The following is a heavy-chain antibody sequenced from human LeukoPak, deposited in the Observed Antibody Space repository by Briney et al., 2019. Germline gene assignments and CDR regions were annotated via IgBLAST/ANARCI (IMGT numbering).Heavy chain of an antibody. Sequence: SVKVSCKASGGTFSSYAISWVRQAPGQGLEWMGGIIPIFGTANYAQKFQGRVTITTDESTSTAYMELSSLRSEDTAVYYCVRSHIVVVTATPTNWFDPWGQGTLVTVSS. CDR2: IIPIFGTA. J-gene: IGHJ5*02. CDR1: GGTFSSYA. V-gene: IGHV1-69*05. D-gene: IGHD2-21*02. CDR3: VRSHIVVVTATPTNWFDP.